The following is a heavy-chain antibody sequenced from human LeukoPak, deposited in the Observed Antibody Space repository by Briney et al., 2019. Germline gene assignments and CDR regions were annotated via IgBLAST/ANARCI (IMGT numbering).Heavy chain of an antibody. D-gene: IGHD3-10*01. J-gene: IGHJ4*02. V-gene: IGHV4-34*01. CDR1: GGSFSGYY. Sequence: KPSATLSLTCAVYGGSFSGYYWSWIRHPPGNGLELSGEINHSGSTNYNHSLKSRVTISVDTSKNQFPLKLSSVTAADTAVYYCARGPLYGSGSYYVGFDYWGQGTLVTVSS. CDR3: ARGPLYGSGSYYVGFDY. CDR2: INHSGST.